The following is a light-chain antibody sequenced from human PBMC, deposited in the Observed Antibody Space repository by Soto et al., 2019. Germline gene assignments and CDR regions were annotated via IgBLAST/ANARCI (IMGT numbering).Light chain of an antibody. CDR2: EVS. J-gene: IGLJ3*02. CDR1: SSDVGSYSL. V-gene: IGLV2-23*02. Sequence: QSALTQPASVSGSPGQSITISCTGTSSDVGSYSLVSWYQQHPGKAPKLMIYEVSKRPSGISNRFSGSKSGNTASLTISGLQAEDEADYYCCSYAGIRVFGGGTQLTVL. CDR3: CSYAGIRV.